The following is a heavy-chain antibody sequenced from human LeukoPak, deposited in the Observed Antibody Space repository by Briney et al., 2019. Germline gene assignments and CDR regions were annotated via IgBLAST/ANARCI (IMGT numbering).Heavy chain of an antibody. D-gene: IGHD1-26*01. CDR2: ISYDGSNK. CDR3: AKEGSNGDFDY. Sequence: GGSLRLSCAASGFTFSSYDMHWVRQAPGKGLEWVTVISYDGSNKYYGDSVKGRFTISRDNSKNTLYLQMNRVIAEDTSVYYCAKEGSNGDFDYWGQGTLVTVSS. CDR1: GFTFSSYD. J-gene: IGHJ4*02. V-gene: IGHV3-30*18.